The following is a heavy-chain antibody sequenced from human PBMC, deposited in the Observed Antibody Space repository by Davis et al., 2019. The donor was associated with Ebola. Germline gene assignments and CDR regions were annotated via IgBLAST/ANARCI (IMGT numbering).Heavy chain of an antibody. CDR2: IIPILGIV. CDR1: GGTFSSYA. Sequence: SVKVSCKASGGTFSSYAISWVRQAPGQGLEWMGNIIPILGIVNYAQKFQGRVTITADKSTSTAYMELSSLRSEDTAVYYCARDEDWNTGLFDYWGQGTLVTVSS. D-gene: IGHD1/OR15-1a*01. V-gene: IGHV1-69*04. CDR3: ARDEDWNTGLFDY. J-gene: IGHJ4*02.